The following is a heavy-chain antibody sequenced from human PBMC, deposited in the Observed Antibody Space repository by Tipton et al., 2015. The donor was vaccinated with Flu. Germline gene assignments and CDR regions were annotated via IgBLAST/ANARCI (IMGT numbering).Heavy chain of an antibody. J-gene: IGHJ4*02. D-gene: IGHD3-22*01. V-gene: IGHV3-30*02. CDR3: AKGPRDYYDSSGLF. CDR1: GFSFSDYA. CDR2: IRHDGSSQ. Sequence: SGFSFSDYAVHWVRRAPGKGLEWVTFIRHDGSSQYYADSVKGRFTISRDNSKNTLYLQMNSLRAEDTAVYYCAKGPRDYYDSSGLFWGQGILVTVSS.